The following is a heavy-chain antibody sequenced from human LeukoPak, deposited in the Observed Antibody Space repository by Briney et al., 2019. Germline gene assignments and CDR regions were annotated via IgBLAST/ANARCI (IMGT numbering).Heavy chain of an antibody. J-gene: IGHJ4*02. Sequence: GGSLRLACAASGFTFSSYWMHWVRQAPGKGLEWVSYISSSGSTIYYADSVKGRFTISRDNAKNSLYLQMNSLRAEDTAVYYCARDYGGSSPFDYWGQGTLVTVSS. CDR2: ISSSGSTI. CDR1: GFTFSSYW. CDR3: ARDYGGSSPFDY. D-gene: IGHD4-23*01. V-gene: IGHV3-48*04.